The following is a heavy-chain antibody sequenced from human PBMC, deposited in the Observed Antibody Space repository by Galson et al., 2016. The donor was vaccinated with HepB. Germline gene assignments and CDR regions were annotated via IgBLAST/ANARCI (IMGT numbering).Heavy chain of an antibody. V-gene: IGHV3-74*01. CDR2: IDNEATQT. J-gene: IGHJ3*02. Sequence: SLRLSCAVSGFTFRNYWMHWIRQTPGMGLEWVARIDNEATQTSYADSVEGRFTISRDNGRNTLYLQLDNLRLDDTAVYHCGRGGLGPVDIWGQGTMVTVSS. CDR1: GFTFRNYW. CDR3: GRGGLGPVDI. D-gene: IGHD1-26*01.